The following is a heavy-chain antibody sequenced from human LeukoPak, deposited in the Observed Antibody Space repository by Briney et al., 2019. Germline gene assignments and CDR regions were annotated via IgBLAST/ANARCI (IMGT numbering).Heavy chain of an antibody. CDR2: ISWNSGSI. D-gene: IGHD2-2*01. J-gene: IGHJ4*02. CDR3: ASSTSSGYGDY. V-gene: IGHV3-9*01. Sequence: PGGSLRLSCAASGFTFDDYAMHWVRQAPGKGLEWVSGISWNSGSIGYADSVKGRFTISRDNAKNSLYLQMNSLRAEDTAVYYCASSTSSGYGDYWGQEPLVTVPS. CDR1: GFTFDDYA.